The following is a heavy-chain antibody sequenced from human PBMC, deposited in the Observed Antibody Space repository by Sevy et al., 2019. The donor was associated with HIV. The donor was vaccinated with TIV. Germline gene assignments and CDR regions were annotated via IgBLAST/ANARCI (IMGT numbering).Heavy chain of an antibody. Sequence: SETLSLTCIVSGGSIGNSNSYWGWVHQPPGRGLEWIGTVYYNRDTYYKPSLKRRATISVDTSTNQFSLRLTSVTAADTAVYYCVREGLTMIIAGFFDFWGQGTLVTVSS. CDR2: VYYNRDT. J-gene: IGHJ4*02. D-gene: IGHD3-22*01. CDR1: GGSIGNSNSY. V-gene: IGHV4-39*02. CDR3: VREGLTMIIAGFFDF.